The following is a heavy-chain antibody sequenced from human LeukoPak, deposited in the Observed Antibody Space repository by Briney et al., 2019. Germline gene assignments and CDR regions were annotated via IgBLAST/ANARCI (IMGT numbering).Heavy chain of an antibody. CDR2: ISVSGGGNT. CDR3: AKDRWVGTTPPRPYYFDY. CDR1: GFTFSNYA. Sequence: GGSLRLSCAASGFTFSNYATSWVRQAPGMGLEWVSTISVSGGGNTYCADSVKGRFTISRDNSKNTLYLQMNSLRAEDTAVYYCAKDRWVGTTPPRPYYFDYWGQGTLVTVSS. V-gene: IGHV3-23*01. D-gene: IGHD1-26*01. J-gene: IGHJ4*02.